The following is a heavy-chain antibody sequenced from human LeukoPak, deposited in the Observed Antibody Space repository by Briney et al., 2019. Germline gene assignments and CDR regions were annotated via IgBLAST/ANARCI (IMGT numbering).Heavy chain of an antibody. D-gene: IGHD3-9*01. CDR2: IYHSGST. V-gene: IGHV4-59*12. CDR1: GGSISSYY. J-gene: IGHJ4*02. CDR3: VRRHDILTASSTPSYFEY. Sequence: SETLSLTCTVSGGSISSYYWSWIRQPPGKGLEWIGYIYHSGSTYYNPSLKSRVTISVDRSKNQFSLKLSSVTAADTAVYYCVRRHDILTASSTPSYFEYWGQGTLVTVSS.